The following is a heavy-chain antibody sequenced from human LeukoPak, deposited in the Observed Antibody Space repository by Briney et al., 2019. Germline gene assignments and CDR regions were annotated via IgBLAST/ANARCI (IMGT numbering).Heavy chain of an antibody. J-gene: IGHJ4*02. V-gene: IGHV3-74*01. CDR1: GFTFSSYW. CDR3: ARDAGDTVTTGY. CDR2: INSDGSST. Sequence: PGGSLRLSCAASGFTFSSYWMHWVRQAPGKGLVWVSHINSDGSSTSYADSVKGRFTISRDNAKNTPYLQMNSLRAEDTAVYYCARDAGDTVTTGYWGQGTLVTVSS. D-gene: IGHD4-17*01.